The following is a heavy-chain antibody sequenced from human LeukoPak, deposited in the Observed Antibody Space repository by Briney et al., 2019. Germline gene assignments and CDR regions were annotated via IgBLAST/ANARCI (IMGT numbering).Heavy chain of an antibody. Sequence: GGSLRLSCAASGFTFSSYEMNWVRPAPGKGLEWVSYISSSGSTIYYADSVKGRFTISRDNAKNSLYLQMNSLRAEDTAVYYCAKAFGVQNAFDIWGQGTMVTVSS. J-gene: IGHJ3*02. CDR2: ISSSGSTI. D-gene: IGHD3-10*01. CDR3: AKAFGVQNAFDI. V-gene: IGHV3-48*03. CDR1: GFTFSSYE.